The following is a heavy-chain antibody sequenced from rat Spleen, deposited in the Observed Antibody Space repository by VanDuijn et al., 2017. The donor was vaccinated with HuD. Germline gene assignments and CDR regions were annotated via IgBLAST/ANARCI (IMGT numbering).Heavy chain of an antibody. CDR2: INYDSDST. CDR1: GFTFSDYY. J-gene: IGHJ2*01. V-gene: IGHV5-20*01. Sequence: EVQLVESGGGLVQPGRSLTLSCVASGFTFSDYYMAWVRQAPTRGLEWVASINYDSDSTYYRNSVKGRFTISRDNAKSTLYLQMDSLRSEDTATYYCARHPRTGSGWYFDFGGQGVMVTVSS. D-gene: IGHD5-1*01. CDR3: ARHPRTGSGWYFDF.